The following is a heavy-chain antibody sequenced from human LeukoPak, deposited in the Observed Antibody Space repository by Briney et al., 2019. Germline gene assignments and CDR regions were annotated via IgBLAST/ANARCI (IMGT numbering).Heavy chain of an antibody. CDR1: GFTFSSYG. CDR2: ISGSGGST. Sequence: PGGSLRLSCAASGFTFSSYGMSWVRQAPGKVLEWVSAISGSGGSTYYADSVKGRFTISRDNSKNTLYLQMNSLRAEDTAVYYCAKVLWAAAGTHDAFDIWGQGTMVTVSS. CDR3: AKVLWAAAGTHDAFDI. J-gene: IGHJ3*02. V-gene: IGHV3-23*01. D-gene: IGHD6-13*01.